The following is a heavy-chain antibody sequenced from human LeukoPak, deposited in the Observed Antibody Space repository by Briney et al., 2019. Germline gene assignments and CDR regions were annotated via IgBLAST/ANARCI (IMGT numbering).Heavy chain of an antibody. D-gene: IGHD6-19*01. J-gene: IGHJ4*02. Sequence: GGSLRLSCAASGFTFSSYAMSWVRQAPGKGLEWVSAISGSGGSTYYADSVKGRFTISRDNSKNTLYLQMNSLRAEDTAVYYCVKGGPYSSGHNPWDYFDYWGQGTLVTVSS. V-gene: IGHV3-23*01. CDR2: ISGSGGST. CDR3: VKGGPYSSGHNPWDYFDY. CDR1: GFTFSSYA.